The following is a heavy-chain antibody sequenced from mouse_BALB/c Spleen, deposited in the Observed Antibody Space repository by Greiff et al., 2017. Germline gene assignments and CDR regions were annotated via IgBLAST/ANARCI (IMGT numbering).Heavy chain of an antibody. Sequence: QVQLKQSGAELVRPGTSVKMSCKAAGYTFTNYWIGWVKQRPGHGLEWIGDIYPGGGYTNYNERFKGKATLTADTSSSTAYMQLSSLTSEDSAIYYCAPITTVVAGWYFDVWGAGTTVTVSS. V-gene: IGHV1-63*02. D-gene: IGHD1-1*01. J-gene: IGHJ1*01. CDR2: IYPGGGYT. CDR3: APITTVVAGWYFDV. CDR1: GYTFTNYW.